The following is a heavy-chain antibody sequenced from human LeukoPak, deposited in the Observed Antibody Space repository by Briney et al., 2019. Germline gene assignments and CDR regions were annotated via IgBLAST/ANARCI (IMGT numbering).Heavy chain of an antibody. CDR2: ISAYNGAT. CDR3: ARDRLRSYYYYYYMDV. Sequence: ASVKVSCKASGYTFTSYAMHWVRQAPGQGLEWMGWISAYNGATNYAQKLQGRVTMTTDTSTSTAYMELRSLRSDDTAVYYCARDRLRSYYYYYYMDVWGKGTTVTVSS. CDR1: GYTFTSYA. V-gene: IGHV1-18*01. D-gene: IGHD6-13*01. J-gene: IGHJ6*03.